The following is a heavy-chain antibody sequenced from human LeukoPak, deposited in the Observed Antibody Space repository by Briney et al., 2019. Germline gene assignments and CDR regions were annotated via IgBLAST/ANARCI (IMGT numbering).Heavy chain of an antibody. V-gene: IGHV4-59*12. CDR1: GGSISSYY. J-gene: IGHJ6*02. Sequence: PSETLSLTCTVSGGSISSYYWSWIRQPPGKGLEWIGYIYYSGSTNYNPSLKSRVTISVDTSKNQFSLKLSSVTAADTAVYYCARVTNIVVVPAAVYYYYGMDVWGQGTTVTVSS. CDR3: ARVTNIVVVPAAVYYYYGMDV. CDR2: IYYSGST. D-gene: IGHD2-2*01.